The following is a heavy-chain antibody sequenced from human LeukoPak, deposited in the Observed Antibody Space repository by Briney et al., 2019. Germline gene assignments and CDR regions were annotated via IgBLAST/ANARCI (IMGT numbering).Heavy chain of an antibody. Sequence: HAGGSLRLSCAASGFTISSYTMSWVRQAPGKGLQWGSSISATVGSTSYADSVKGRSTVSRANSKNTLYLQMNSLRAEDTAVYYCAKGSSTYSITSYWYFDLWGRGTLVTVSS. CDR1: GFTISSYT. J-gene: IGHJ2*01. CDR3: AKGSSTYSITSYWYFDL. V-gene: IGHV3-23*01. CDR2: ISATVGST. D-gene: IGHD6-13*01.